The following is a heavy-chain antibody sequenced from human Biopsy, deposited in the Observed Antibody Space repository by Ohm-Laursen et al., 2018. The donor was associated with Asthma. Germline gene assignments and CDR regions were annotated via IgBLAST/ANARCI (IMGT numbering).Heavy chain of an antibody. CDR2: IISLSRYI. Sequence: SLRLSCAASGFGLRDYTMNWVRQAPGKGLEWVASIISLSRYIYHATSLRGRFTISRDNAKRSLYLQMDSLRGDDTAVYYCSRDFTIGSGSPFHFWGRGTLVTVSS. CDR1: GFGLRDYT. J-gene: IGHJ4*02. CDR3: SRDFTIGSGSPFHF. D-gene: IGHD3-10*01. V-gene: IGHV3-21*01.